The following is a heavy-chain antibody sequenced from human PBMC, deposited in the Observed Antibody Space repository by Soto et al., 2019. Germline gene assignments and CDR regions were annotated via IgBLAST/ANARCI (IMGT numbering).Heavy chain of an antibody. CDR2: IYYSGST. V-gene: IGHV4-59*08. CDR1: GGSISSYY. CDR3: ARLDYGDYVPNY. Sequence: PSETLSLTCTVSGGSISSYYWSWIRQPPGKGLEWIGYIYYSGSTNYNPSLKSRVTISVDTSKNQFSLKLSSVTAADTAVYYCARLDYGDYVPNYWGQGTLVTVS. J-gene: IGHJ4*02. D-gene: IGHD4-17*01.